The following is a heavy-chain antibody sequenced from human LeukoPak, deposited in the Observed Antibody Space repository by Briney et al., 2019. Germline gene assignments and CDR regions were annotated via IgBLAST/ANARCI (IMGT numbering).Heavy chain of an antibody. D-gene: IGHD2-2*02. CDR2: IIPIFGTA. J-gene: IGHJ6*03. CDR1: GGTFSSYA. V-gene: IGHV1-69*13. Sequence: SVKVSCKASGGTFSSYAISWVRQAPGQGLEWMGGIIPIFGTANYAQKFQGRVTITADESTSTAYMELSSLRSEDTAVYYCATFGYCSSTSCYTNYYYMDVWGKGTTVTVSS. CDR3: ATFGYCSSTSCYTNYYYMDV.